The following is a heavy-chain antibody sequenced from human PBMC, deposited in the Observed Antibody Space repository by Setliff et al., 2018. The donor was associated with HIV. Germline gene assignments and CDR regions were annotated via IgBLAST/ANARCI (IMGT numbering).Heavy chain of an antibody. J-gene: IGHJ4*02. D-gene: IGHD6-6*01. CDR1: GFTFSDYE. Sequence: LRLSCTTSGFTFSDYEFNWVRQTPHKGLEWISYISGSGGRIFYLDSVKGRFTISRDNSKNTVFLQMNSLRVEDTAVYYCANSPARPPFDCWGQGALVTVSS. CDR3: ANSPARPPFDC. CDR2: ISGSGGRI. V-gene: IGHV3-48*03.